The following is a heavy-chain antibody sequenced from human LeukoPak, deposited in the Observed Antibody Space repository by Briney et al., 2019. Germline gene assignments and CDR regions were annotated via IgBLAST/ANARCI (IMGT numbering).Heavy chain of an antibody. CDR3: AKEPNWAFFDY. CDR1: GFTLSSYA. J-gene: IGHJ4*02. Sequence: GGSLRLSCAASGFTLSSYAMSWVRQAPGKGLEWVSAISGSGGSTYYADSVKGRFTISRDNSKNTLYLQMNSLRAEDAAVYHCAKEPNWAFFDYWGQGTLVAVSS. V-gene: IGHV3-23*01. D-gene: IGHD7-27*01. CDR2: ISGSGGST.